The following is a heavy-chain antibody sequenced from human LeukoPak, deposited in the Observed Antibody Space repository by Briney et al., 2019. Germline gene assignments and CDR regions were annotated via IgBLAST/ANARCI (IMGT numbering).Heavy chain of an antibody. J-gene: IGHJ2*01. CDR3: ARGRSSGYYYVSASRWYFDL. V-gene: IGHV4-34*01. D-gene: IGHD3-22*01. CDR1: GGSLSGYY. Sequence: PSETLSLTCAVYGGSLSGYYWSWIRQPPGKGLEWIGEINHSGSTNYNPSLKSRVTISVDTSKNQFSLKLSSVTAADTAVYYCARGRSSGYYYVSASRWYFDLWGRGTLVTVSS. CDR2: INHSGST.